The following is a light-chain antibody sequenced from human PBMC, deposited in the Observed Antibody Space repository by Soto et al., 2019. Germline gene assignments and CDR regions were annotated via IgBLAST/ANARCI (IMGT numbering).Light chain of an antibody. V-gene: IGKV1-5*03. CDR2: KAS. CDR3: QHYNSYSEA. Sequence: DIPMTQSPSTLSASVGDRVTITCRASQNIDIWLSWYQQKPGKAPKLLIYKASTLKSGVPSRFSGSGSGTEFTLTISSLQPDDFATYYCQHYNSYSEAFGQGTKVELK. J-gene: IGKJ1*01. CDR1: QNIDIW.